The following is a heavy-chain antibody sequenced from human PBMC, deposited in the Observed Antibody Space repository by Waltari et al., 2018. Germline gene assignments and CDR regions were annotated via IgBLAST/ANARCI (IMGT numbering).Heavy chain of an antibody. CDR2: INHSGST. CDR1: GGSFSGYY. CDR3: ARGYGLGIFDY. V-gene: IGHV4-34*01. J-gene: IGHJ4*02. Sequence: QVQLQQWGAGLLKPSETLSLTCAVYGGSFSGYYWSWIRQPPGKGLEWIGEINHSGSTNYNPSLKSRVTISVDTSKNQFSLKLSSVTAADTAVYYCARGYGLGIFDYWGQGTLVIVSS. D-gene: IGHD7-27*01.